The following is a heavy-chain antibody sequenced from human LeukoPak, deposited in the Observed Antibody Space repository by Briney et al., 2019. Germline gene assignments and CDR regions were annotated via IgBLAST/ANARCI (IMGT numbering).Heavy chain of an antibody. CDR3: ARVVVGATRYFDY. Sequence: GGSLRLSCAASGFTFSSYSMSWVRQAPGKGLEWVSYITSSSTIYYGDSVKGRSTISRDNAKNSLYLQMNSLRAEDTAVYYCARVVVGATRYFDYWGQGTLVTVSS. D-gene: IGHD1-26*01. J-gene: IGHJ4*02. V-gene: IGHV3-48*01. CDR2: ITSSSTI. CDR1: GFTFSSYS.